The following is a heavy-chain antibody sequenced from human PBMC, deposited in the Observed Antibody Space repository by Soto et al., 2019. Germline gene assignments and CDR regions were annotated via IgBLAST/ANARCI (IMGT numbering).Heavy chain of an antibody. CDR2: IYYSGST. Sequence: PSETLSLTCTVSGGSISSYYWSWIRQPPGKGLEWIGYIYYSGSTNYNPSLKSRVTISVDTSKNQFSLKLSSVTAADTAVYFCARIYCSSIRCSSHFDYWGQGTLVTAPQ. CDR1: GGSISSYY. J-gene: IGHJ4*02. V-gene: IGHV4-59*08. D-gene: IGHD2-2*01. CDR3: ARIYCSSIRCSSHFDY.